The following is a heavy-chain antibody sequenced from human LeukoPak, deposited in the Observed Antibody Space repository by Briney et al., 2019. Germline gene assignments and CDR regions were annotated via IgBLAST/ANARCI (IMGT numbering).Heavy chain of an antibody. J-gene: IGHJ4*02. V-gene: IGHV3-7*01. Sequence: PGGSLRLSCAASGITFSSYWMSWVRQAPGKGLQWVAQIKEGGSEEYYADSVKGRFTISRDNAKNSLHLQMNSLRAEDTAVYYCAREPSGTYWLDYWGQGTLVTVSS. CDR1: GITFSSYW. CDR2: IKEGGSEE. CDR3: AREPSGTYWLDY. D-gene: IGHD1-26*01.